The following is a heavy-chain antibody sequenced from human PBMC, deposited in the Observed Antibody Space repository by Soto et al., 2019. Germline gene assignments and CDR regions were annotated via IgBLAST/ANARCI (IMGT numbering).Heavy chain of an antibody. CDR2: IKGDSSEK. J-gene: IGHJ4*01. V-gene: IGHV3-7*01. D-gene: IGHD3-10*01. CDR1: GFAFGSYW. Sequence: GGSLRLSCAASGFAFGSYWMSWVRQAPGKGLEWLGTIKGDSSEKKYVASVRGRFTMSRDNAQNSLYLQMDSLRVEDTALYFCAGDSGYGSGSSVNHYADYWGHGTLVTVSS. CDR3: AGDSGYGSGSSVNHYADY.